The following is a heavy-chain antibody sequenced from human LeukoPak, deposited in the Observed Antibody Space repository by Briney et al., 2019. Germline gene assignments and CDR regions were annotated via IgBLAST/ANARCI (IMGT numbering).Heavy chain of an antibody. CDR2: IYYSGST. CDR3: ARRISSSWYWYFDL. Sequence: SETLSLTCTVSGGSISSYYWSWIRQPPGKGLEWIGYIYYSGSTNYNPSLKSRVTISVDTSKNQFSLKLSSVTAADTAVYYCARRISSSWYWYFDLWGRGTLVTVSS. CDR1: GGSISSYY. D-gene: IGHD6-13*01. V-gene: IGHV4-59*01. J-gene: IGHJ2*01.